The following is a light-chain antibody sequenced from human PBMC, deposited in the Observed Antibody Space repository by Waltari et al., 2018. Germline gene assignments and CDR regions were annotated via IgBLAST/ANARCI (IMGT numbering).Light chain of an antibody. CDR1: NSDVGGYNY. CDR2: EVS. V-gene: IGLV2-14*01. J-gene: IGLJ1*01. CDR3: SSYTSSSTRV. Sequence: QSALTQPASVSGSPGQSITISCTGTNSDVGGYNYVSWYQQHPGKAPKLMIYEVSNRPSGVSNRFSGSKSGTPASLTIAGLQADDEADYYCSSYTSSSTRVFGTGTKVTVL.